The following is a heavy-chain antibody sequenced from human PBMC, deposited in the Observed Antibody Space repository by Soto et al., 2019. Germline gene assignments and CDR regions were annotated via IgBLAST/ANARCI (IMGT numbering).Heavy chain of an antibody. D-gene: IGHD3-10*01. Sequence: GASVKVSCKASGYTFTSYGIIWVRQAPGQGLEWMGWISAYNGNTNYAQKLQGRVTMTTDTSTSTAYMELRSLRSDDTAVYYCARDPVTMVRGVITPRWFDPWGQGTLVTVSS. CDR2: ISAYNGNT. CDR3: ARDPVTMVRGVITPRWFDP. J-gene: IGHJ5*02. CDR1: GYTFTSYG. V-gene: IGHV1-18*01.